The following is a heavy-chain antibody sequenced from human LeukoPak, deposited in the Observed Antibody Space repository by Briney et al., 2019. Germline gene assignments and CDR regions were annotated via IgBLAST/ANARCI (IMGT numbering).Heavy chain of an antibody. CDR2: ISDGGVT. J-gene: IGHJ4*02. CDR1: DFTVSDNY. CDR3: GGSGSYYTPSYY. V-gene: IGHV3-53*01. D-gene: IGHD3-10*01. Sequence: GGSLRLSCATSDFTVSDNYMSWVRQAPGRGVEWVSVISDGGVTYYADSVEGRFTISREDSNDTLYLQMNSLRPEDTAVYYCGGSGSYYTPSYYWGQGTLVTVSS.